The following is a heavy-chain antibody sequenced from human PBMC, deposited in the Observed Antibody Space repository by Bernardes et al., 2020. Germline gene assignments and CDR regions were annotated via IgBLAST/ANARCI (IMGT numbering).Heavy chain of an antibody. Sequence: ASVKVSCKASGYTFTSYGISWVRQAPGQGLEWMGWISAYNGNTNYAQKLQGRVTMTTDTSTSTAYMELRSLRSDDTAVYYCARDSRAYDFWSGYLGGSGSFYYYYYYGMDVWGQGTTVTVSS. J-gene: IGHJ6*02. CDR3: ARDSRAYDFWSGYLGGSGSFYYYYYYGMDV. CDR1: GYTFTSYG. V-gene: IGHV1-18*01. CDR2: ISAYNGNT. D-gene: IGHD3-3*01.